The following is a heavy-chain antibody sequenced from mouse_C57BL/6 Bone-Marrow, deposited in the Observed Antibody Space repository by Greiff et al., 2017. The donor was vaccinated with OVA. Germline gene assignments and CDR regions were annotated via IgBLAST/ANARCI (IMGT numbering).Heavy chain of an antibody. Sequence: QQSCKASGYTFTSYWMHWVKQRPIQGLEWIGNIDPSDSETHYNQKFKDKATLTVDKSSSTAYMQLSSLTSEDSAVYYCARGVTTKGYYFDYWGQGTTLTVSS. V-gene: IGHV1-52*01. CDR1: GYTFTSYW. J-gene: IGHJ2*01. CDR2: IDPSDSET. CDR3: ARGVTTKGYYFDY. D-gene: IGHD2-2*01.